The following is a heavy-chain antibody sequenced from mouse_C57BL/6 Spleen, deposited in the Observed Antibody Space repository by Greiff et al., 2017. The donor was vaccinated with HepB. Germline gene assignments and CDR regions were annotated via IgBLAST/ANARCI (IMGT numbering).Heavy chain of an antibody. CDR3: TRSGTFTTVVATPFAY. Sequence: VQLQQSGTVLARPGASVKMSCKTSGYTFTSYWMHWVKQRPGQGLEWIGAIYPGNSDTSYNQKFKGKAKLTAVTSASTAYMELSSLTNEDSAVYYCTRSGTFTTVVATPFAYWGQGTLVTVSA. CDR1: GYTFTSYW. J-gene: IGHJ3*01. D-gene: IGHD1-1*01. V-gene: IGHV1-5*01. CDR2: IYPGNSDT.